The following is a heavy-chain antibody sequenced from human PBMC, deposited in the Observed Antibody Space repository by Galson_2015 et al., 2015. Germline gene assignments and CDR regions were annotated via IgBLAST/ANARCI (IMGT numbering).Heavy chain of an antibody. CDR1: GFTFSSYW. Sequence: SLRLSCAASGFTFSSYWMSWVRQAPGKGLEWVANIKQDGSENYYVDSVKGRFTIYRDNAKNSLYLQMNSLRVEDWAVYYCARKWASSSLSFDYWGQGALFTISS. D-gene: IGHD1-26*01. CDR3: ARKWASSSLSFDY. J-gene: IGHJ4*02. CDR2: IKQDGSEN. V-gene: IGHV3-7*01.